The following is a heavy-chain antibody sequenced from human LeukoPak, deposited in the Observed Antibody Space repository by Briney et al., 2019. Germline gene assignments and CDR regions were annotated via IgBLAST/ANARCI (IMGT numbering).Heavy chain of an antibody. CDR3: ARGYNNYGYVFDI. CDR2: IRSDTSNK. J-gene: IGHJ3*02. D-gene: IGHD4-11*01. CDR1: GFTFSSYG. V-gene: IGHV3-30*02. Sequence: SGGSLRLSCVASGFTFSSYGMHWVRQSPGTGLEWVAFIRSDTSNKYYADSVKGRFTISRDNAKNSLYLQMNSLRAEDTAVYYCARGYNNYGYVFDIWGQGTVVTVSS.